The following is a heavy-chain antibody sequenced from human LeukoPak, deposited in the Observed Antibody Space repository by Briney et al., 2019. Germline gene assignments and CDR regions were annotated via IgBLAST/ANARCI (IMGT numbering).Heavy chain of an antibody. CDR2: ISAYNGNT. V-gene: IGHV1-18*01. D-gene: IGHD1-26*01. CDR3: AFEERLSGSYLGAFDI. CDR1: GYTFTSYG. Sequence: ASVKVSCKASGYTFTSYGISWVRQAPGQGLEWMGWISAYNGNTNYAQKFQGRVTMTEDTSTDTAYMELSSLRSEDTAVYYCAFEERLSGSYLGAFDIWGQGTMVTVSS. J-gene: IGHJ3*02.